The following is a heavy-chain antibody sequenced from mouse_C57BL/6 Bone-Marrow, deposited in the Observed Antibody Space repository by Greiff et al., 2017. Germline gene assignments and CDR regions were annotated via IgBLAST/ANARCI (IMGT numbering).Heavy chain of an antibody. CDR3: GQATGY. CDR2: FHPGSGGT. V-gene: IGHV1-55*01. CDR1: GYTFTSYW. J-gene: IGHJ2*01. Sequence: QVQLQQPGAELVKPGASVKMSCKASGYTFTSYWITWVKQRPGQGLEWIGDFHPGSGGTNYNEKFKSKATLTVDTSSSTAYMELSSFTSEDSAVYYCGQATGYWGQGTTLTVSS. D-gene: IGHD3-2*02.